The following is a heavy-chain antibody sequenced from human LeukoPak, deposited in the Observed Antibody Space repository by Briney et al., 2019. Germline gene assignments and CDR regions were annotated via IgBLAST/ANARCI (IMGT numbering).Heavy chain of an antibody. CDR1: AFTFSSYS. Sequence: PGGSLRLSCAASAFTFSSYSMNRVRQAPGKGLEWVSSISSSSSYIYYADSVKGRFTISRDNAKNSLYLQMNSLRAEDTAVYYCARDARTNWFDPWGQGTLVTVSS. CDR3: ARDARTNWFDP. V-gene: IGHV3-21*01. J-gene: IGHJ5*02. CDR2: ISSSSSYI.